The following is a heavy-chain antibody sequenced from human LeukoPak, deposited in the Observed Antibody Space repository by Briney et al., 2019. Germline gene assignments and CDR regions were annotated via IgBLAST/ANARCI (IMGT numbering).Heavy chain of an antibody. CDR1: GFTFSRYH. J-gene: IGHJ4*02. CDR3: ARRDSSGSHYFDY. Sequence: GGSLRLSCAASGFTFSRYHMSWVRLAPGKGLEWVSTFSRSGDTTYYADSVKGRFTISRDNSKNTLYLHMNSLRAEDTAVYYCARRDSSGSHYFDYWGQGTLVTVSS. V-gene: IGHV3-23*01. CDR2: FSRSGDTT. D-gene: IGHD3-22*01.